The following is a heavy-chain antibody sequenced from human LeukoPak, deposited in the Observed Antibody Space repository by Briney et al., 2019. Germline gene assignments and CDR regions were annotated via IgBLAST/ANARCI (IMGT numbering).Heavy chain of an antibody. J-gene: IGHJ4*02. CDR2: ISYDGSNK. CDR3: ARAGPSSSWHQFDY. CDR1: GFTFSSYA. D-gene: IGHD6-13*01. V-gene: IGHV3-30*03. Sequence: HPGGSLRLSCAASGFTFSSYAMHWVRQAPGKGLEWVALISYDGSNKYYADSVKGRFTVSRDNSKNTLYLQMNRLRAEDTAVYYCARAGPSSSWHQFDYWGQGTLVTVSS.